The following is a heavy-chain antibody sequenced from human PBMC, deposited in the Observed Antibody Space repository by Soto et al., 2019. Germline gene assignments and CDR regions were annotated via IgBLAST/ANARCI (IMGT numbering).Heavy chain of an antibody. CDR1: GYTFTDYY. J-gene: IGHJ4*02. CDR3: ARSVSFITPRPDY. Sequence: QVQLVQSGAEVKKPGASVRVSCKASGYTFTDYYMHWLRQAPGQVLECMGWINPNNGDTNYAQKFQGRVTMTRDTSISTAYLEVSRLRYDDTAVYYCARSVSFITPRPDYWGQGTLVTVSS. D-gene: IGHD6-6*01. CDR2: INPNNGDT. V-gene: IGHV1-2*02.